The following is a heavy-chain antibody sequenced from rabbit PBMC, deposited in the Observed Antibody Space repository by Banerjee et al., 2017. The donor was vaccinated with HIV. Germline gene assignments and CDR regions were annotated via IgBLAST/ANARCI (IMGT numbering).Heavy chain of an antibody. CDR1: GFSFISNYY. Sequence: QSLEESGGDLVKPGASLTLTCTASGFSFISNYYMCWVRQAPGKGLEWIACIYAGSSGSTYYATWAKGRFTISKTSSTTVTLQMTSLTAADTATYFCARDNYAAYAGYPFNFWGPGTLVTVS. CDR3: ARDNYAAYAGYPFNF. CDR2: IYAGSSGST. V-gene: IGHV1S40*01. D-gene: IGHD7-1*01. J-gene: IGHJ4*01.